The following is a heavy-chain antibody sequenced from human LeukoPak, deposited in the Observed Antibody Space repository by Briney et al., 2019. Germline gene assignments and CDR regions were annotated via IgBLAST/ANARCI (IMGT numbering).Heavy chain of an antibody. D-gene: IGHD6-19*01. J-gene: IGHJ5*02. CDR1: GFTFSSYA. CDR3: ARKSSGRSGFFWFTP. CDR2: ISGSGGST. V-gene: IGHV3-23*01. Sequence: GGSLRLSCEASGFTFSSYAMSWVRQAPGKGLEWVSAISGSGGSTYYADFVKGRFTISRDNSKNPLYLQRNTRRAEAPPVIYCARKSSGRSGFFWFTPGGQGTLVTVSS.